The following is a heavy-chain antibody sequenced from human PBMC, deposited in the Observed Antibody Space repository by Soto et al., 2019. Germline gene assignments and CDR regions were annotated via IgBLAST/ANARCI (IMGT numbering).Heavy chain of an antibody. D-gene: IGHD3-9*01. CDR2: IYHSGST. V-gene: IGHV4-30-2*01. Sequence: SETLSLTCAVSGGSISSGGYSWSWIRQPPGKGLEWIGYIYHSGSTYYNPSLKSRVTISVDRSKNQFSLKLSSVTAADTAVYYCARNKGYYDILTGYASNWFDPWGQGTLVTVSS. CDR3: ARNKGYYDILTGYASNWFDP. CDR1: GGSISSGGYS. J-gene: IGHJ5*02.